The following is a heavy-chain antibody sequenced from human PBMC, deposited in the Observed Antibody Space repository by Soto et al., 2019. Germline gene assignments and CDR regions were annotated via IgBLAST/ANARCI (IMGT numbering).Heavy chain of an antibody. CDR3: ATPGRVAASPSFFRSYYFDS. J-gene: IGHJ4*01. CDR1: GGSIISSSYY. Sequence: PSETLSLTCTVSGGSIISSSYYWGLIRQPPGKGLEWIGSIYYSGSTYYNPSLKSRVTISVDTSKNQFSLKLSSVTAADTAVYYCATPGRVAASPSFFRSYYFDSWGQGTLVTVSS. CDR2: IYYSGST. V-gene: IGHV4-39*01. D-gene: IGHD2-15*01.